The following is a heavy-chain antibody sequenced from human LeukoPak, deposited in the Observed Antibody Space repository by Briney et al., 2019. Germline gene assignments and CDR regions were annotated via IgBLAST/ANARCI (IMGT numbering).Heavy chain of an antibody. J-gene: IGHJ4*02. V-gene: IGHV4-31*03. CDR1: GGSISSGGYY. D-gene: IGHD4-17*01. CDR3: ARETTVTDRASDY. CDR2: IYYSGST. Sequence: SQTLSLTCTVSGGSISSGGYYWSWIRQHPGKGLEWIGYIYYSGSTYYNPSLKSRVTISVDTSKNQFSLKLSSVTAADTAVYYCARETTVTDRASDYWGQGTLVTVSS.